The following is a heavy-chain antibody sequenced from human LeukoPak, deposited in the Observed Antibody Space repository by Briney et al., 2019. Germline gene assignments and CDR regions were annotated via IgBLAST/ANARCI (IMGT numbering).Heavy chain of an antibody. CDR2: IYYSGST. Sequence: SETLSLTCTVSGGSISSYYWSWIRQPPGKGLEWIGYIYYSGSTNYNPSLKSRVTISVDTSKNQFSLKLSSVTAADTAVYYCATERERSGYPTLPDYWGQGTLVTVSS. CDR3: ATERERSGYPTLPDY. D-gene: IGHD3-22*01. J-gene: IGHJ4*02. CDR1: GGSISSYY. V-gene: IGHV4-59*01.